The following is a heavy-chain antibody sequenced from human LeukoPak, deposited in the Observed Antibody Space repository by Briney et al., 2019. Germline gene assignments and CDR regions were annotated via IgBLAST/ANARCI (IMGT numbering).Heavy chain of an antibody. D-gene: IGHD1-26*01. CDR3: ARGGDIVGATRSAFDI. Sequence: GGSLRLSCVVSGFTVSSTYMSWVRQAPRKELEWVSVLHSGVTTYYADSVKGRFTISRDNSKNTLYLQMNSLRAEDTAVYYCARGGDIVGATRSAFDIWGQGTMVTVSS. V-gene: IGHV3-53*01. J-gene: IGHJ3*02. CDR2: LHSGVTT. CDR1: GFTVSSTY.